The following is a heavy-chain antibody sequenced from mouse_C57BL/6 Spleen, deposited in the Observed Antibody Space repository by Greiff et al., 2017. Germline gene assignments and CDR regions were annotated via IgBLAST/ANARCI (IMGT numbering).Heavy chain of an antibody. Sequence: EVKLQESGPELVKPGASVKISCKASGYSFTDYNMNWVKQSNGKSLEWIGVINPNYGTTSYNQKFKGKATLTVDQSSSTAYMQLNSLTSEDSAVYFCAREVNYYGTSRAIDYWGQGTSVTVSS. D-gene: IGHD1-1*01. CDR2: INPNYGTT. CDR1: GYSFTDYN. J-gene: IGHJ4*01. V-gene: IGHV1-39*01. CDR3: AREVNYYGTSRAIDY.